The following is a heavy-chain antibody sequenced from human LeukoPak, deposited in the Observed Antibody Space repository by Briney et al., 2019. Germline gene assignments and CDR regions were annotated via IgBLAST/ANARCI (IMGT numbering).Heavy chain of an antibody. V-gene: IGHV4-59*10. Sequence: SETLSLTCAVYGGSFSGYYWSWIRQPAGKGLEWIGRIYTSGSTNYNPSLKSRVTMSVDTSKNQFSLKLSSVTAADTAVYYCARQEAVAYWYFDLWGRGTLVTVSS. D-gene: IGHD6-19*01. CDR2: IYTSGST. CDR1: GGSFSGYY. J-gene: IGHJ2*01. CDR3: ARQEAVAYWYFDL.